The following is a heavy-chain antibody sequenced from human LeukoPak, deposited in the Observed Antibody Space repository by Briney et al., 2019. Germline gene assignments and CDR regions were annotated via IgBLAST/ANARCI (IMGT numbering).Heavy chain of an antibody. V-gene: IGHV3-53*01. CDR3: AREGKGSGWSTFDY. D-gene: IGHD6-19*01. CDR1: GFTVSSNY. J-gene: IGHJ4*02. CDR2: IYSGGST. Sequence: PGGSLRLSCAASGFTVSSNYMSWVRQAPGKGLEWVSVIYSGGSTYYADSVKGRFTISRDNAKNSLYLQMNSLRAEDTAVYYCAREGKGSGWSTFDYWGQGTLVTVSS.